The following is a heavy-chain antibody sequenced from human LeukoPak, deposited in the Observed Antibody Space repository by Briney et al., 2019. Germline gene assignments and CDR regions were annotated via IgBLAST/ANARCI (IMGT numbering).Heavy chain of an antibody. CDR2: ISAYNGNT. V-gene: IGHV1-18*01. D-gene: IGHD3-10*01. Sequence: ASVKVSCKASGYTFTSYGISWVRQAPGQGLEWMGWISAYNGNTNYAQKLQGRVTMTTDTSTSTAYMELRSLRSDDTAVYYCATATLILLWFGQFDYWGQGTLVTVSS. CDR3: ATATLILLWFGQFDY. CDR1: GYTFTSYG. J-gene: IGHJ4*02.